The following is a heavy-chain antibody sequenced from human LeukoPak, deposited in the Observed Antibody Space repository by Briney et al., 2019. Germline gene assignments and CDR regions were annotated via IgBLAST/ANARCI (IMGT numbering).Heavy chain of an antibody. D-gene: IGHD2/OR15-2a*01. CDR3: ASSPYLYDAFDI. Sequence: PSETLSLICTVSGGSISSYYWSWIRQPPGKGLEWIGYIYYSGSTNYNPSLKSRVTISVDTSKNQFSLKLSSVTAADTAVYYCASSPYLYDAFDIWGQGTMVTVSS. J-gene: IGHJ3*02. V-gene: IGHV4-59*08. CDR2: IYYSGST. CDR1: GGSISSYY.